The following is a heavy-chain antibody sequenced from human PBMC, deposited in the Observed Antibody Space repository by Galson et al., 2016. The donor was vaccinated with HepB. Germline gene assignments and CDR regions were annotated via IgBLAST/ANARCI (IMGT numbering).Heavy chain of an antibody. J-gene: IGHJ4*02. D-gene: IGHD3-22*01. V-gene: IGHV3-23*01. CDR1: GFTFNNYA. CDR2: ISGGGGST. CDR3: AKYLDYYDSSGVDY. Sequence: SLRLSCAASGFTFNNYAMSWVRQAPGKGLEWVSAISGGGGSTYYANSVQGRFTISRDNSENTLYLQMNSLRAEDTALYYCAKYLDYYDSSGVDYWGQGTLVTVSS.